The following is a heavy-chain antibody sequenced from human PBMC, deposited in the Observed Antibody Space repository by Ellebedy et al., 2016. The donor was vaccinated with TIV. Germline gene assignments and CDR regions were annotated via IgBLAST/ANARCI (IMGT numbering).Heavy chain of an antibody. J-gene: IGHJ4*02. D-gene: IGHD3-22*01. CDR1: GFPFDSYV. CDR3: ARGVLNSGYYSDY. V-gene: IGHV3-30*14. Sequence: GESLKISCAASGFPFDSYVMNWVRQAPGKGLEWVALISYDGSNKYFADSVQGRFTISRDNAKSTVYLQMFSLRPEDTAVYYCARGVLNSGYYSDYWGRGTLVTVSS. CDR2: ISYDGSNK.